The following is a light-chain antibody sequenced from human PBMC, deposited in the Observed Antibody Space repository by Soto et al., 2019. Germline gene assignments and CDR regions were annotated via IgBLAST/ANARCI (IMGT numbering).Light chain of an antibody. V-gene: IGKV3-20*01. Sequence: ELVLPPSPGTLSWSPVERVPLSGISRPSVSSSYLAWYQQKPGQAPRLLIYGASSRATGIPDRFSGSGSGTDFTLTIRRMEPEDVAVYYCKQHNSWHRKFGKGNKVDIK. CDR2: GAS. CDR3: KQHNSWHRK. J-gene: IGKJ1*01. CDR1: PSVSSSY.